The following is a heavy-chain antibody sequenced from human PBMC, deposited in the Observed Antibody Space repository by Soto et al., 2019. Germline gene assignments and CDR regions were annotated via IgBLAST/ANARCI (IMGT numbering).Heavy chain of an antibody. J-gene: IGHJ4*02. D-gene: IGHD2-2*01. V-gene: IGHV4-31*03. CDR2: IYYSGST. CDR1: GGSISSGGYY. Sequence: SETLSLTCTVSGGSISSGGYYWSWIRQHPGKGLEWIGYIYYSGSTYYNPSLKSRVTISVDTSKNQFSLKLSSVTAADTAVYYCASQTLGYCSSTSCPDYRGQGTLVTVSS. CDR3: ASQTLGYCSSTSCPDY.